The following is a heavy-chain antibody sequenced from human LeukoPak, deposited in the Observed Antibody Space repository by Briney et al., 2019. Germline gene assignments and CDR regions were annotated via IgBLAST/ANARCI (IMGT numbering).Heavy chain of an antibody. V-gene: IGHV5-51*01. CDR2: IYPGDSDT. CDR1: GYSFTSYW. CDR3: ARRGYYDSSGYYYFDY. J-gene: IGHJ4*02. D-gene: IGHD3-22*01. Sequence: GESLKISCKGSGYSFTSYWIGWVRPMPGKGLEWMGIIYPGDSDTGYSPSFQGQVTISADKSISTAYLQWSSLKASDTAMYYCARRGYYDSSGYYYFDYWGQGTLVTVSS.